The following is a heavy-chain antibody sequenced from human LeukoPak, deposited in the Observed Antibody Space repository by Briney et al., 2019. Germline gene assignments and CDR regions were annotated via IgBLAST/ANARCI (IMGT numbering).Heavy chain of an antibody. CDR2: ISGSGGST. CDR1: GFTFSGYA. V-gene: IGHV3-23*01. Sequence: GGSLRLSCAASGFTFSGYAMSWVRQAPGKGLEWVSAISGSGGSTYYADSVKGRFTISRDNSKNTLYLQMNSLRAEDTAVYYCAKGIGSSLASDYWGQGTLVTVSS. D-gene: IGHD6-13*01. J-gene: IGHJ4*02. CDR3: AKGIGSSLASDY.